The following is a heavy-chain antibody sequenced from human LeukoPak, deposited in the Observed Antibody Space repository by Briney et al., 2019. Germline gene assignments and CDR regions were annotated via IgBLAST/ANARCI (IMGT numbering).Heavy chain of an antibody. Sequence: PGGSLRLSCAASGFTFSSYGMNWVRQAPGKGLEWVSSISSSSSYIYYADSVKGRFTISRDNAKNSLYLQMNSLRAEDTAVYYCAREGGAGTYYYYYMDVWGKGTTVTVSS. CDR1: GFTFSSYG. V-gene: IGHV3-21*01. J-gene: IGHJ6*03. D-gene: IGHD1-1*01. CDR2: ISSSSSYI. CDR3: AREGGAGTYYYYYMDV.